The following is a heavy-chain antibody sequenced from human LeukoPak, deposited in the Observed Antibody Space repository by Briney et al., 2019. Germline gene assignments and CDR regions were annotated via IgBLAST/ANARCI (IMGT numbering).Heavy chain of an antibody. Sequence: GRSLRLSCAGSGLTFDDYAMHWVRQTPGKGLEWVSGISWNSGNIAYADFVGGRFTISRDNAKNSPSLQMNSLSDEDTAVYYCAKDAYGGATFFYYMDVWGKGTTVTVSS. J-gene: IGHJ6*03. CDR2: ISWNSGNI. V-gene: IGHV3-9*01. D-gene: IGHD2/OR15-2a*01. CDR1: GLTFDDYA. CDR3: AKDAYGGATFFYYMDV.